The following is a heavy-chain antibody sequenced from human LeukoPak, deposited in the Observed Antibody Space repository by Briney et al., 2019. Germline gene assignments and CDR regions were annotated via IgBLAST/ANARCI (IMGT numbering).Heavy chain of an antibody. CDR3: ARPRAVGDDAFDI. CDR2: IYYIGST. V-gene: IGHV4-59*08. CDR1: GGSISRYY. Sequence: SETLSLTCTVSGGSISRYYRSWIRQPPGKGLEWIGYIYYIGSTNYTPSLKSRVTISVDMSKNQFSLKLSSVTAADTAVYYCARPRAVGDDAFDIWGQGTMVTVSS. J-gene: IGHJ3*02. D-gene: IGHD6-19*01.